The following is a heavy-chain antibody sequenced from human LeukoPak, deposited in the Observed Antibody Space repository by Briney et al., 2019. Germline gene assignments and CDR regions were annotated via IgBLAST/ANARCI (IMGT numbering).Heavy chain of an antibody. CDR2: FYYTGSS. V-gene: IGHV4-59*01. J-gene: IGHJ4*02. CDR3: ARGPRSAFEHFDY. D-gene: IGHD3-3*01. CDR1: GGSFSGYY. Sequence: SETLSLTCAVSGGSFSGYYWSWIRQPPGKGLEWLGYFYYTGSSNYHPSLKSRVTMSVDTSKNQFSLKLNSLTAADTAVYFCARGPRSAFEHFDYWGQGTLVTVSS.